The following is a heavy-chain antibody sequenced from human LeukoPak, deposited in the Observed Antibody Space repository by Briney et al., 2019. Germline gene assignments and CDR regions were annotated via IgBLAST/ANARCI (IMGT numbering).Heavy chain of an antibody. Sequence: HTGGSLRLSCAASGFTFSSYGMHWVRQAPGKGLEWVAVISYDGSNKYYADSVKGRFTISRDNSKNTLYLQMNSLRAEDTAVYYCAGTNRLVGPSSIGWGQGTLVTVSS. D-gene: IGHD3-16*01. V-gene: IGHV3-30*03. CDR2: ISYDGSNK. J-gene: IGHJ4*02. CDR1: GFTFSSYG. CDR3: AGTNRLVGPSSIG.